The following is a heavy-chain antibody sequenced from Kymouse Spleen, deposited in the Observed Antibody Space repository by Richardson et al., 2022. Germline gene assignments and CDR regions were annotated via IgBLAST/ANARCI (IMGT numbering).Heavy chain of an antibody. CDR1: GFTFSSYG. V-gene: IGHV3-33*01. CDR2: IWYDGSNK. Sequence: QVQLVESGGGVVQPGRSLRLSCAASGFTFSSYGMHWVRQAPGKGLEWVAVIWYDGSNKYYADSVKGRFTISRDNSKNTLYLQMNSLRAEDTAVYYCARGEQLVRGNWFDPWGQGTLVTVSS. J-gene: IGHJ5*02. D-gene: IGHD6-6*01. CDR3: ARGEQLVRGNWFDP.